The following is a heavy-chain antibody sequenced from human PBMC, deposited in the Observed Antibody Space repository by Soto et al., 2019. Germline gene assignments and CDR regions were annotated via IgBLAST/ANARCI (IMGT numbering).Heavy chain of an antibody. Sequence: GGSLRLSCAASGFTFSSYDMHWVRQATAKGLEWVSAIGTAGDTYYPGTVKGRFTISRENAKNSLYLQMNSLRAGDTAVYYCARDLGEEWYFDLWGRGTLVTVSS. D-gene: IGHD3-10*01. CDR2: IGTAGDT. J-gene: IGHJ2*01. CDR3: ARDLGEEWYFDL. CDR1: GFTFSSYD. V-gene: IGHV3-13*01.